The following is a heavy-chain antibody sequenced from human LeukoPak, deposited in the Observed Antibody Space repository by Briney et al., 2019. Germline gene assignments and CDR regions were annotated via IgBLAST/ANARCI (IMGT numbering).Heavy chain of an antibody. CDR3: ARDYPPD. CDR1: GFSFSDYY. Sequence: GGSLRLSCAASGFSFSDYYVSWIRQAPGKGLECVSYISSRGTTIYYADSVKGRFTISRDNSKNTLYLQMNSLSAEDTAVYYCARDYPPDWGQGTLVTVSA. CDR2: ISSRGTTI. J-gene: IGHJ4*02. V-gene: IGHV3-11*04.